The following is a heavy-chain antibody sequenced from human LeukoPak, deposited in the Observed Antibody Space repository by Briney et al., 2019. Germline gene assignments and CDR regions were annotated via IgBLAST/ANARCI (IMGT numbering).Heavy chain of an antibody. Sequence: GGSLRLSCAASGFTFSSYGMHWARQAPGKGLEWVAFIRYDGSNKYYADSVKGRFTISRDNSKNTLYLQMNGLRAEDTAVYYCAKDQGRRGYSRRGGFDYWGQGTLVTVSS. CDR3: AKDQGRRGYSRRGGFDY. V-gene: IGHV3-30*02. CDR2: IRYDGSNK. J-gene: IGHJ4*02. CDR1: GFTFSSYG. D-gene: IGHD5-12*01.